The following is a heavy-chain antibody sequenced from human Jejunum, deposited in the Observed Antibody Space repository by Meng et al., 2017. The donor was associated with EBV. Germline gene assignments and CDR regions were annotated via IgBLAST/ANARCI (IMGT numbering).Heavy chain of an antibody. J-gene: IGHJ4*02. V-gene: IGHV4-39*07. CDR3: ARTYYYDSSGYAPFDY. Sequence: QLRECGPGLAKPSGPLHPPCPCPGCSIGRSGYHWRWVRQPPGKGLEWMGNIYYSGSTYYNPSLKSRVTISVDTSKNQFSLKLSSVPAADTAVYYCARTYYYDSSGYAPFDYWGQGTLVTVSS. CDR2: IYYSGST. CDR1: GCSIGRSGYH. D-gene: IGHD3-22*01.